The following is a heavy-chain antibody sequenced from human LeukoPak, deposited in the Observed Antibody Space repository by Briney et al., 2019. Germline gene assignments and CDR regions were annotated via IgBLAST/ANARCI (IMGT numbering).Heavy chain of an antibody. V-gene: IGHV3-30*02. Sequence: PGGSLRLSCAASGFTFSNYAMHWVCQAPGKWLEWVTFIRYDGSNKYYAESVKGRFTISRDNSKNTLYLQMSSLRAEDTAVYYCAKAIHSSSSGVVDYWGQGTLVTVSS. CDR2: IRYDGSNK. CDR3: AKAIHSSSSGVVDY. CDR1: GFTFSNYA. J-gene: IGHJ4*02. D-gene: IGHD6-6*01.